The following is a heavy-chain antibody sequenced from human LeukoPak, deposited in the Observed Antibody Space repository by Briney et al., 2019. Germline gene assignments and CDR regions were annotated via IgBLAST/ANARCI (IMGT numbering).Heavy chain of an antibody. CDR1: GGSISSGSYF. D-gene: IGHD5-18*01. CDR2: IYTSGST. V-gene: IGHV4-61*09. J-gene: IGHJ4*02. Sequence: SETLSLTCTVSGGSISSGSYFWSWIRQPAGKGLEWIAHIYTSGSTNYNPFLKRRVTISVDTSKNQFSLRLSSVTAADTAVYYCARHPDGTAMAPFDYWGQGTLVTVSS. CDR3: ARHPDGTAMAPFDY.